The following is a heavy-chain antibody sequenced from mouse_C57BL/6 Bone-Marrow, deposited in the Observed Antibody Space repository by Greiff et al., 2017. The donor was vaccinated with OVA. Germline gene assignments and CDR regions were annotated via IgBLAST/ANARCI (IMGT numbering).Heavy chain of an antibody. J-gene: IGHJ2*01. D-gene: IGHD1-1*01. V-gene: IGHV1-7*01. CDR3: ARGLYGSSYYYFDY. CDR2: INPSSGYT. CDR1: GYTFTSYW. Sequence: VQLQQSGAELAKPGASVKLSCKASGYTFTSYWMHWVKQRPGQGLEWIGYINPSSGYTKYNQKFKDKATLTAYKSSSTAYMQLSSLTYEDSAAYYCARGLYGSSYYYFDYWGQGTTLTVSS.